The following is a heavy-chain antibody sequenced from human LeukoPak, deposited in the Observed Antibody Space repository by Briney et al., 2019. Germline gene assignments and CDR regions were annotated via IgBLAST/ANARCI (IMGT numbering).Heavy chain of an antibody. V-gene: IGHV3-11*01. D-gene: IGHD3-22*01. J-gene: IGHJ4*02. CDR1: GFTFSDYY. CDR2: ISSSGTTI. CDR3: ARETYYYDTTYYYIKYFDY. Sequence: SGGSLRLSCAASGFTFSDYYMSWIRQAPGKGLEWVAYISSSGTTIYYADSVKGRFTISRDNAKNSLYLQMNSLRAEDTAVYYCARETYYYDTTYYYIKYFDYWGQGTLVTVSS.